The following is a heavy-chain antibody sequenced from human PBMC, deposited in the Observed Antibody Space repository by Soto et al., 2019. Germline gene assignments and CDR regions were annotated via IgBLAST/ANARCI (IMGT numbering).Heavy chain of an antibody. J-gene: IGHJ4*02. V-gene: IGHV4-34*01. CDR1: GGSFSGYY. D-gene: IGHD2-2*01. CDR3: ARAPKVVVPAAPLDY. Sequence: PSETLSLTCALYGGSFSGYYWSWIRQPPGKGLEWIGEINHSGSTNYNPSLKSRVTISVDTSKNQFSLKLSSVTAADTAVYYCARAPKVVVPAAPLDYWGQGTLVTGLL. CDR2: INHSGST.